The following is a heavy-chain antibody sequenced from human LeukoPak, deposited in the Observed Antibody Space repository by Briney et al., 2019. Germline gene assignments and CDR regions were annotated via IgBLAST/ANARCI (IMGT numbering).Heavy chain of an antibody. J-gene: IGHJ3*02. CDR2: IKSKTDGGTT. CDR1: GFTFSNAW. Sequence: GGSLRLSCAASGFTFSNAWMSWVRQAPGKGLDWVGRIKSKTDGGTTDYAAPVKGRFTISRDDSKNTLYLQINSLKTEDTAVYYCTTDLQKAMHFYDSSGARDAFDIWGQGTMVAVSS. CDR3: TTDLQKAMHFYDSSGARDAFDI. D-gene: IGHD3-22*01. V-gene: IGHV3-15*01.